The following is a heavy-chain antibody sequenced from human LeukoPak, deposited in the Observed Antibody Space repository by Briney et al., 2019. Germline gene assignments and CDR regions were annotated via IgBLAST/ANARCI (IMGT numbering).Heavy chain of an antibody. CDR1: GFGLITTA. Sequence: GGPRRFPCAASGFGLITTAFNWFGKVEGKVLEGFAAIGVGFDTYYAGSVKGRFTISRENAKNSLYLQMNSLRVEDTAVYYCTREGRSITLDVFDMWGQGTLVTVSS. V-gene: IGHV3-13*01. CDR2: IGVGFDT. J-gene: IGHJ3*02. CDR3: TREGRSITLDVFDM. D-gene: IGHD6-6*01.